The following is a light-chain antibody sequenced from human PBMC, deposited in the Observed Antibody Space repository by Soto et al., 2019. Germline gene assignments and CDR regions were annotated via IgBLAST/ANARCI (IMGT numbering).Light chain of an antibody. CDR1: SSDVGGDNY. Sequence: QSALTQPRSVSGSPGQSVTISCTGTSSDVGGDNYVSWYQQLPGKAPKLMIYDVNERPSGAPDRFSVSKSGNTASLTISGLQAEDEADYYCLSYGGSSTGVFGTGTKLTVL. V-gene: IGLV2-11*01. CDR2: DVN. J-gene: IGLJ1*01. CDR3: LSYGGSSTGV.